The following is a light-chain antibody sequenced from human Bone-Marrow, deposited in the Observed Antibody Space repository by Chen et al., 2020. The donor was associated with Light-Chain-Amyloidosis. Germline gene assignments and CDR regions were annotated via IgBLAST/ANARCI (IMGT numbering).Light chain of an antibody. CDR2: GSS. V-gene: IGKV3-20*01. CDR1: QTISSNY. Sequence: EIVLKQSPGTLSLSPGEGANLSCRASQTISSNYLTWYQQKFGQAPRRLIYGSSSRATGIPDRFTGSGSETDFTLTINRLEPEDFAMYYCQQYGTSPHTFGGGTKVEIK. CDR3: QQYGTSPHT. J-gene: IGKJ4*01.